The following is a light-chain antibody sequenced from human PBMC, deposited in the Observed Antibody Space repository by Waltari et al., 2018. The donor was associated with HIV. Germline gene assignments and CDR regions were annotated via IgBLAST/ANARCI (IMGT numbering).Light chain of an antibody. Sequence: QSVLTQPPSASGTPGQRVTISCSGSSSNIGSNTVNWYQQLPGTAPKLLIYSNNQRPSGGPDRSSGSKSATSASLAISGLQSEDEADYYCAAWDDSLNGPVFGGGTKLTVL. CDR2: SNN. J-gene: IGLJ2*01. V-gene: IGLV1-44*01. CDR3: AAWDDSLNGPV. CDR1: SSNIGSNT.